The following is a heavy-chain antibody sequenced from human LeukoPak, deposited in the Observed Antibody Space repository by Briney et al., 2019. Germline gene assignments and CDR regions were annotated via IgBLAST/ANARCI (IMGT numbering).Heavy chain of an antibody. CDR2: INLNSGGT. V-gene: IGHV1-2*02. CDR1: GYTFTGYY. J-gene: IGHJ4*02. CDR3: ARGYSSSWYEY. Sequence: ASVKVSCKAFGYTFTGYYMHWVRQAPGQGLEWMGWINLNSGGTNYAQKFQGRVTMTRDTSISTAYMELSRLRSDDTAVYYCARGYSSSWYEYWGQGTLVTVSS. D-gene: IGHD6-13*01.